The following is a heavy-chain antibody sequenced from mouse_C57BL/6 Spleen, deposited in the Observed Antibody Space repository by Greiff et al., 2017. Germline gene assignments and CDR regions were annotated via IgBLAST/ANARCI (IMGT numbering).Heavy chain of an antibody. J-gene: IGHJ4*01. CDR3: ARRRVTTVVANYYAMDY. CDR1: GYTFTSYW. CDR2: IHPNSGST. V-gene: IGHV1-64*01. D-gene: IGHD1-1*01. Sequence: VQLQQPGAELVKPGASVKLSCKASGYTFTSYWMHWVKQRPGPGLEWIGMIHPNSGSTNYNEKFKSKATLTVDKSSSTAYMQLSSLTSEDSAVYYCARRRVTTVVANYYAMDYWGQGTSVTVSS.